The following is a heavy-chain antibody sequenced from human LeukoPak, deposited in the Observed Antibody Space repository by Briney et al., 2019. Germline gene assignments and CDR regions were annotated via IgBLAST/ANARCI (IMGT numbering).Heavy chain of an antibody. J-gene: IGHJ5*02. V-gene: IGHV1-2*04. CDR1: GYTFTGYY. Sequence: ASVKVSCKASGYTFTGYYMHWVRQAPGQGLEWMGWINPNSGGTNYAQKFQGWVTMTRDTSISTAYMELSRLRSGDTAVYYCARVPGGSSGWYWFDPWGQGTLVTVSS. CDR2: INPNSGGT. D-gene: IGHD6-19*01. CDR3: ARVPGGSSGWYWFDP.